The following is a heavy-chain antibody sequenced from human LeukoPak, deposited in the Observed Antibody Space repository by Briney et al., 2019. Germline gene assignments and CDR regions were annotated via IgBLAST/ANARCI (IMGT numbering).Heavy chain of an antibody. CDR1: GFTVSSNY. J-gene: IGHJ3*02. Sequence: GGSLRLSCAASGFTVSSNYMSWVRQAPGQGLEWVSVIYSGGSTYYADSVKGRFTISRDNSKNTLYLQMNSLGAEDTAVYYCARGRDDAFDIWGQGTMVTVSS. CDR3: ARGRDDAFDI. V-gene: IGHV3-53*01. CDR2: IYSGGST.